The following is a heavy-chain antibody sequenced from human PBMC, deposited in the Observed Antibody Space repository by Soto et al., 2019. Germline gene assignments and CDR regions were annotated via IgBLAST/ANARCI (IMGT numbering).Heavy chain of an antibody. D-gene: IGHD3-10*01. CDR3: ARDPNGSTDFDY. V-gene: IGHV1-18*01. J-gene: IGHJ4*02. CDR1: GYTFTSYG. Sequence: PSVKVSCKTSGYTFTSYGISWVRQAPGQGLEWMGWIDAYNGNTNYVQMLQGRVTMTTDTSTSTAYMELRSLRSDDTAVYYCARDPNGSTDFDYWGQGTLVTVSS. CDR2: IDAYNGNT.